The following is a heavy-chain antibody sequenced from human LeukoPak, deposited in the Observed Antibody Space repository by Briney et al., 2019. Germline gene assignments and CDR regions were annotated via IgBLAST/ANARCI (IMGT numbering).Heavy chain of an antibody. CDR2: ISSSSRDI. CDR1: GFTFSSYA. CDR3: VREAAATLFDY. Sequence: GGSLRLSCAASGFTFSSYAMNWVRQAPGKGLEWVAAISSSSRDIFYADSVKGRFSISRDNTQNSLSLQMNSLRAEDTAVYYCVREAAATLFDYWGQGTLVTVSS. J-gene: IGHJ4*02. D-gene: IGHD1-26*01. V-gene: IGHV3-21*01.